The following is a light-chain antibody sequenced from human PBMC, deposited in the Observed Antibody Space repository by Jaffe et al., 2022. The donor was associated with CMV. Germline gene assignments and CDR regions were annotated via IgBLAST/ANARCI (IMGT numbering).Light chain of an antibody. CDR2: AAS. Sequence: DIQLTQSPSFLSTSVGDRVTITCRASQGISSYLAWYQQKPGKAPKLLIYAASTLHSGVPSRFSGSASGTEFTLTISSLQPEDFATYYCQQLNSYPLAFGQGTKVEIK. V-gene: IGKV1-9*01. CDR3: QQLNSYPLA. J-gene: IGKJ1*01. CDR1: QGISSY.